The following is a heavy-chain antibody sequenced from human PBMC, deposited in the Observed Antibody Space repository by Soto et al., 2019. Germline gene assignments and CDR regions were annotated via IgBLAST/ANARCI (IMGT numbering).Heavy chain of an antibody. D-gene: IGHD2-15*01. J-gene: IGHJ6*03. Sequence: QVQLVESGGGVVQPGRSLRLSCAASGFTFSSYGMHWVRQAPGKGLEWVAVIWYDGSNTYYADSVKGRFTISRDNSKNTLYLQMNSLRAEDTAVYYCARTLVVVAADFMDVWGKGTMVTVSS. CDR3: ARTLVVVAADFMDV. CDR1: GFTFSSYG. V-gene: IGHV3-33*01. CDR2: IWYDGSNT.